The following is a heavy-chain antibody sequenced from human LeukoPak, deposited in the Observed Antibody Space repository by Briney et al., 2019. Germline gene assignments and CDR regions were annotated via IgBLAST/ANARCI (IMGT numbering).Heavy chain of an antibody. CDR3: ARDPDGRLDY. V-gene: IGHV1-18*01. CDR2: ISAYNGNT. CDR1: GYTFTSYS. Sequence: GASVKVSCKASGYTFTSYSITWVRQAPGQGLEWMGWISAYNGNTKYAQKLQGRVTMTTDTSTSTAYMELRSLRSDDTAVYYCARDPDGRLDYWGQGTLVTVSS. D-gene: IGHD1-14*01. J-gene: IGHJ4*02.